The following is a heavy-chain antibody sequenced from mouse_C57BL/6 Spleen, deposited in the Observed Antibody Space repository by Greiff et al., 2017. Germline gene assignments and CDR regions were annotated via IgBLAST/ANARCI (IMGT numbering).Heavy chain of an antibody. Sequence: VKLMESAPGLVQPSQSLSITCTVSGFSLTSYGVHWVRQPPGKGLEWLGVIWSGGSTDYNAAFISRLSIRKDNSKSQVFFKMNSLQADYTAIYYCATAYYSNYDTMDSWGQGTSVTVSS. V-gene: IGHV2-4*01. CDR2: IWSGGST. CDR3: ATAYYSNYDTMDS. J-gene: IGHJ4*01. CDR1: GFSLTSYG. D-gene: IGHD2-5*01.